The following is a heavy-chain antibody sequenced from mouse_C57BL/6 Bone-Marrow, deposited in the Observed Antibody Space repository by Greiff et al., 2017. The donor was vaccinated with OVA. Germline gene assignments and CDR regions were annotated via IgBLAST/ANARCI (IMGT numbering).Heavy chain of an antibody. Sequence: QVQLKQSGAELARPGASVKLSCKASGYTFTSYGISWVKQRTGQGLEWIGEIYPRSGNTYYNEKFKGKATLTADKSSSTAYMELRSLTSEDSAVYFCARRRGYDGTYWGQGTLVTVSA. D-gene: IGHD2-2*01. CDR3: ARRRGYDGTY. V-gene: IGHV1-81*01. J-gene: IGHJ3*01. CDR1: GYTFTSYG. CDR2: IYPRSGNT.